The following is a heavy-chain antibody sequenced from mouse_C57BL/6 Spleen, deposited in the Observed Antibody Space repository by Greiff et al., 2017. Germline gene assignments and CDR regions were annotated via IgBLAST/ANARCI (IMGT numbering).Heavy chain of an antibody. Sequence: EVKLVESGGGLVKPGGSLKLSCAASGFTFSSYAMSWVRQTPEKRLEWVATISDGGSYTYYPDNVKGRFTISRDKAKNNLYLQMSHLKSEDTAMYYCARDPGDYWGQGTTLTVSS. CDR2: ISDGGSYT. V-gene: IGHV5-4*01. J-gene: IGHJ2*01. CDR3: ARDPGDY. CDR1: GFTFSSYA.